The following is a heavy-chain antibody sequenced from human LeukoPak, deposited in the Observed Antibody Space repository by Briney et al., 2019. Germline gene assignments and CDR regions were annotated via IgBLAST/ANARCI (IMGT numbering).Heavy chain of an antibody. J-gene: IGHJ4*02. D-gene: IGHD2-2*02. CDR2: IYYSGST. Sequence: PSETLSLTCTVSGGSISSSSYYWGWIRQPPGKGLEWIGSIYYSGSTYYNPSLKSRVTISVDTSKNQFSLKLSSVTAADTAVYHCARGSFEGVVPAAIDYWGQGTLVTVSS. CDR3: ARGSFEGVVPAAIDY. V-gene: IGHV4-39*07. CDR1: GGSISSSSYY.